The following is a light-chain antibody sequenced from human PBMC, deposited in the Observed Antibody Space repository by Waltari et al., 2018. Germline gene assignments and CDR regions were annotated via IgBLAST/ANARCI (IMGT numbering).Light chain of an antibody. CDR2: DVS. J-gene: IGLJ2*01. Sequence: QSALTQPASVSGSPGQSITISCPGPSSDVGSSNSVPWYQQHPGKAPKLMIYDVSYRPSGVSNRFSGSKSGNTASLTISGLQAEDEADYYCSSYITTNTLELFGGGTSLTVL. CDR1: SSDVGSSNS. CDR3: SSYITTNTLEL. V-gene: IGLV2-14*03.